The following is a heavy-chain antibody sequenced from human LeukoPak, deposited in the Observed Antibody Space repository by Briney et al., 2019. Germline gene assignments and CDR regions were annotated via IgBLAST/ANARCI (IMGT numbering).Heavy chain of an antibody. CDR3: AKRDYYDSSGYFPLFDY. D-gene: IGHD3-22*01. J-gene: IGHJ4*02. V-gene: IGHV3-23*01. CDR1: GFTFSSYA. Sequence: GGSLRLSCAASGFTFSSYAMAWVRQAPRKGLEWVSGISGDAVTIYYADSVKGRFTISRDNSKNTLYLQMSSLRAEDTAVYYCAKRDYYDSSGYFPLFDYWGQGTLVTVSS. CDR2: ISGDAVTI.